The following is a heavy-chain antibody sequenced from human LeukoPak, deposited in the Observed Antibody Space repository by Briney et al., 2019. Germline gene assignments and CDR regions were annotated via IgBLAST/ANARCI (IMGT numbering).Heavy chain of an antibody. CDR1: GFTFSSYG. D-gene: IGHD1-7*01. V-gene: IGHV3-23*01. CDR2: ISGSGHNT. CDR3: AKDLSFSGTHNWFDP. J-gene: IGHJ5*02. Sequence: GGTLRLSCAASGFTFSSYGMSWVRQDPGKGLEWVSGISGSGHNTYYADSVKGRFTISRDNSKNTLYLQMNSLRAEDTAVYYCAKDLSFSGTHNWFDPWGQGTLVTVSS.